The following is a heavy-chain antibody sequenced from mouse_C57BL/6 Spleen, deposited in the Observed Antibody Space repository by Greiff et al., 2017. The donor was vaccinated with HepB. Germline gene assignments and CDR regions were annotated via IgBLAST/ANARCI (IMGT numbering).Heavy chain of an antibody. CDR2: ISSGGSYT. V-gene: IGHV5-6*01. D-gene: IGHD2-12*01. Sequence: EVKVVESGGDLVKPGGSLKLSCAASGFTFSSYGMSWVRQTPDKRLEWVATISSGGSYTYYPDSVKGRFTISRDNAKNTLYLQMSSLKSEDTAMYYCARRGAYSPAWFAYWGQGTLVTVSA. CDR3: ARRGAYSPAWFAY. J-gene: IGHJ3*01. CDR1: GFTFSSYG.